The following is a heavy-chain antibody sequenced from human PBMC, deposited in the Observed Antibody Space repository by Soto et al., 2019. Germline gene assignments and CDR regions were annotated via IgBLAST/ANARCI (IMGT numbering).Heavy chain of an antibody. J-gene: IGHJ4*02. V-gene: IGHV4-4*02. Sequence: QVQLQESGPGLVKPSGTLSLTCAVSGGSISSSNWWSWVRQPPGKGLEWIGEIYHSGSTNYNPSLKSRVTIXXXXXXXXXXXXXXXVTXXXXXVXYCARVAVAGTRVDYWGQGTLVTVSS. CDR2: IYHSGST. D-gene: IGHD6-19*01. CDR1: GGSISSSNW. CDR3: ARVAVAGTRVDY.